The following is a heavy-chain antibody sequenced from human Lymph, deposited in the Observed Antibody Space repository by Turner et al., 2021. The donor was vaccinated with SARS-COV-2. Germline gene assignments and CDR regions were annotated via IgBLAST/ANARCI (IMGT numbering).Heavy chain of an antibody. J-gene: IGHJ4*02. CDR1: GFTFSSYT. CDR3: ARERYDSSGSESYYFDY. V-gene: IGHV3-21*01. D-gene: IGHD3-22*01. Sequence: EVQLVESGGGLVKPGGSLRLSCAASGFTFSSYTMNWVRQAPWKGLEWVSSISSSSSYIYYADSVKGRFTISRDNAKNSLYLQMNSLRAEYTAVYYCARERYDSSGSESYYFDYWGQGTLVTVSS. CDR2: ISSSSSYI.